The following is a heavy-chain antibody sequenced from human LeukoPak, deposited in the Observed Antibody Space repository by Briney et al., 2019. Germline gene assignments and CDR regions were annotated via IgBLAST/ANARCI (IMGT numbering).Heavy chain of an antibody. D-gene: IGHD5-18*01. CDR2: INPNTGAT. CDR1: GYTFTGYY. CDR3: ARRGYSYGCYDY. J-gene: IGHJ4*02. V-gene: IGHV1-2*02. Sequence: ASVKVSCKASGYTFTGYYMHWVRQAPGQGLGWMGWINPNTGATNYAQKFQGRVTMTRDTSISAAYMELSRLRSDDTAVYYCARRGYSYGCYDYWGQGTLVTVSS.